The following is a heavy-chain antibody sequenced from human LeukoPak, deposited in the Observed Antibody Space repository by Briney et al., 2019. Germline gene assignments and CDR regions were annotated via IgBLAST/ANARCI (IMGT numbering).Heavy chain of an antibody. D-gene: IGHD2-2*01. CDR1: GGSFSGYY. CDR2: INHSGST. J-gene: IGHJ6*03. V-gene: IGHV4-34*01. CDR3: ARGRVVPAARRKARYYYYYMDV. Sequence: SETLSLTCAVYGGSFSGYYWSWIRQPPGKGLEWFGEINHSGSTNYNPSLKSRVTISVDTSKNQFSLKLSSVTAADTAVYYCARGRVVPAARRKARYYYYYMDVWGKGTTVTVSS.